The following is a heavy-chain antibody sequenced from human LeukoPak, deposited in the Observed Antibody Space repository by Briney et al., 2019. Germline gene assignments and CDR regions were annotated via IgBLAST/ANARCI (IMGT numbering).Heavy chain of an antibody. CDR1: GFTFSSYA. D-gene: IGHD5-24*01. V-gene: IGHV3-23*01. J-gene: IGHJ4*02. CDR2: ISGSGGST. CDR3: ANTRHQMATKDY. Sequence: PGGSLRLSCAASGFTFSSYAMSWVRQAPGKGLEWVSAISGSGGSTYYADSVKGRFTIPRDNSKNTLYLQMNSLRAEDTAVYYCANTRHQMATKDYWGQGTLVTVSS.